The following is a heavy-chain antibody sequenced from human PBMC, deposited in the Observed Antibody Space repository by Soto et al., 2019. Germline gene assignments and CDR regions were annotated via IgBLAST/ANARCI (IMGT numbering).Heavy chain of an antibody. CDR3: ARRDRSGFSYWLDT. CDR1: GGSISSGDYY. D-gene: IGHD3-22*01. Sequence: PSETLSLTCTVSGGSISSGDYYWSWIRQHPGKGLEWIGTIYSSGTTYYNPSLKSRVTISVDTSKNQFSLNLSSVTAADTAVYYCARRDRSGFSYWLDTWGQGTLVTVSS. J-gene: IGHJ5*02. CDR2: IYSSGTT. V-gene: IGHV4-31*03.